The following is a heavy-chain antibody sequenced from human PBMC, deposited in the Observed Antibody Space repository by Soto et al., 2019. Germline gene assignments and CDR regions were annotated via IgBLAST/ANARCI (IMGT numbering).Heavy chain of an antibody. V-gene: IGHV3-74*01. D-gene: IGHD1-26*01. Sequence: EGQLVESGGGLVQPGGSLRISCAASGFTFSTYWMNWVRQAPGKGLVWVSLINPGGSTTTYADYVKGRFTIARDNAKNTVYRQMTRHRDEDTAVDYCARELRGSPDYWGQGTLVTVSS. CDR3: ARELRGSPDY. CDR2: INPGGSTT. CDR1: GFTFSTYW. J-gene: IGHJ4*02.